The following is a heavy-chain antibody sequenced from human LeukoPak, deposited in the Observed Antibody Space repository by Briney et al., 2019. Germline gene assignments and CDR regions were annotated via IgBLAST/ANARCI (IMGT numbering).Heavy chain of an antibody. Sequence: GGSLRLSCVASGSTFSDYYMSWIRQAPGKGLEWISFISAGGDTTYYADSVRGRFTISRDNANDSLCLQMTSLRAEDTAVYYCATYRCGGGTCYDGFDIWGQGTLVSVSS. CDR1: GSTFSDYY. CDR2: ISAGGDTT. J-gene: IGHJ3*02. D-gene: IGHD2-15*01. CDR3: ATYRCGGGTCYDGFDI. V-gene: IGHV3-11*01.